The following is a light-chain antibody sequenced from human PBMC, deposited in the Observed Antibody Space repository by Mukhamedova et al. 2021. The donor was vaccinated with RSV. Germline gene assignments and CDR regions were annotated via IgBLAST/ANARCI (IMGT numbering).Light chain of an antibody. V-gene: IGKV1-13*01. CDR3: QHFTT. CDR2: DAS. Sequence: GKAPKLLIYDASSLESGVPSRFSGSGSGTDFTLTVSSLQPEDFATYYCQHFTTFGPGTKVDIK. J-gene: IGKJ3*01.